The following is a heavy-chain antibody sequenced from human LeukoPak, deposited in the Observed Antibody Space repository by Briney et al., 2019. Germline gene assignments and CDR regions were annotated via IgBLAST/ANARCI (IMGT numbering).Heavy chain of an antibody. CDR2: INHSGST. CDR3: ARCDILTGYYTSGFNY. D-gene: IGHD3-9*01. CDR1: GGSFSGYY. J-gene: IGHJ4*02. V-gene: IGHV4-34*01. Sequence: SETLSLTCAVYGGSFSGYYWSWIRQPPGKGLEWIGEINHSGSTNYNPSLKSRVTISVDTSKNQFSLKLSSVTAAGTAVYYCARCDILTGYYTSGFNYWGQGTLVTVSS.